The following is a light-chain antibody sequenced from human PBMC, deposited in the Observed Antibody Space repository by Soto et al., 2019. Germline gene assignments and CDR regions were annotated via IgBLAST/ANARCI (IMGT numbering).Light chain of an antibody. CDR1: QSVSSSY. J-gene: IGKJ1*01. Sequence: EIVLTQSPGTLSLSPGERATLSCRASQSVSSSYLAWYQQKPGQAPRLLIYGASSRATGIPDRFSGSGSGTDFTLTISRLEPEDFAVYYCQQYGSSRKWKIGQGTKVDIK. CDR3: QQYGSSRKWK. V-gene: IGKV3-20*01. CDR2: GAS.